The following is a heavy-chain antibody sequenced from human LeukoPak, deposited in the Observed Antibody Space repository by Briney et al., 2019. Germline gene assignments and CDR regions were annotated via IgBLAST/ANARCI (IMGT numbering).Heavy chain of an antibody. J-gene: IGHJ2*01. Sequence: PSETLSLTCTVSGGSISSYYWSWIRQPPGKGLEWIGYIYYSGSTNYNPSLKSRVTISVDTSKNQFSLKLSSVTAADTAVYYCARKSRRAAAAGTLYWYFDLWGRGTLVTVSS. V-gene: IGHV4-59*01. CDR3: ARKSRRAAAAGTLYWYFDL. CDR2: IYYSGST. CDR1: GGSISSYY. D-gene: IGHD6-13*01.